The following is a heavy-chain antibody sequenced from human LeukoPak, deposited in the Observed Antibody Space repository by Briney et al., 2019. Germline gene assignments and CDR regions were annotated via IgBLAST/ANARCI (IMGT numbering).Heavy chain of an antibody. Sequence: SETLSLTCAVYGGSFSGYYWGWIRQPPGKGLEWIGSIYHSGSTYYNPSLKSRVTISVDTSKNQFSLKLSSVTAADTAVYYCARDWGVNDYVWGSYRYYAFDIWGQGTMVTVSS. V-gene: IGHV4-38-2*02. D-gene: IGHD3-16*02. J-gene: IGHJ3*02. CDR1: GGSFSGYY. CDR2: IYHSGST. CDR3: ARDWGVNDYVWGSYRYYAFDI.